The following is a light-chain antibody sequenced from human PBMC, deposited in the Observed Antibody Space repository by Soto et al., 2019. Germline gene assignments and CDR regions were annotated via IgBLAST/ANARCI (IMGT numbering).Light chain of an antibody. CDR3: LSYTSSNTRV. J-gene: IGLJ3*02. CDR1: SSDVGGYNY. Sequence: QSALTQPASVSGSPGQSITISCTGTSSDVGGYNYVSWYQQYPGKAPKLIIYEVSNRPSGVSNRVSGSKSGNTASLTISGLQAEDEADYYCLSYTSSNTRVFGGGTKVTVL. CDR2: EVS. V-gene: IGLV2-14*01.